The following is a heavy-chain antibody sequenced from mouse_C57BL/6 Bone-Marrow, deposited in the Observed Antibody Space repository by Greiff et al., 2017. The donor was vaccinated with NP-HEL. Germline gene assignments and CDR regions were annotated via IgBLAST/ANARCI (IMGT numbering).Heavy chain of an antibody. J-gene: IGHJ2*01. D-gene: IGHD2-12*01. Sequence: EVQLQESGGDLVKPGGSLKLSCAASGFTFSSYGMSWVRQTPDKRLEWVATISSGGSYTYYPDRVKGRFTISRDNAKNTLYLQMRSLKSEDTAMYYCARHPVFTFDYWGQGTTLTVSS. CDR3: ARHPVFTFDY. CDR2: ISSGGSYT. CDR1: GFTFSSYG. V-gene: IGHV5-6*01.